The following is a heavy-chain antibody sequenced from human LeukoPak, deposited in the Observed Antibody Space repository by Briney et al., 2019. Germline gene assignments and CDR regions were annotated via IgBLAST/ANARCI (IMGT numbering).Heavy chain of an antibody. D-gene: IGHD3-10*01. V-gene: IGHV3-23*01. CDR1: RFTFSSYW. J-gene: IGHJ6*04. CDR3: AKGVLSGMRYYYGMDV. Sequence: GGSLRLSCAASRFTFSSYWMHWVRQAPGKGLEWVSSITSSGDTTHYADSVRGRFTISRDNSRNTLSLQMTSLRAEDTAVYYCAKGVLSGMRYYYGMDVWGKGTTVTVSS. CDR2: ITSSGDTT.